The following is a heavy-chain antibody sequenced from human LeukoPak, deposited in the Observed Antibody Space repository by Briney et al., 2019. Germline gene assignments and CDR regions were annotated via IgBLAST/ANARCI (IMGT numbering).Heavy chain of an antibody. CDR1: GGSISSSSYY. V-gene: IGHV4-39*01. Sequence: SETLSLTCTVSGGSISSSSYYWGWIRQPPGKGLEWIGSIYYSGSTYYNPSLKSRVTISVDTSKNQFSLKLSSVTAADTAVYYCARPDYDILTGHYYFDYWGQGTLVTVSS. CDR2: IYYSGST. D-gene: IGHD3-9*01. CDR3: ARPDYDILTGHYYFDY. J-gene: IGHJ4*02.